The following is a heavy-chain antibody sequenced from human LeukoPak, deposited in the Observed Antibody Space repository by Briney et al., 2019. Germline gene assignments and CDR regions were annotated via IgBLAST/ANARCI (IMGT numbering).Heavy chain of an antibody. CDR3: AKDLGYDFWSGSPSFDY. J-gene: IGHJ4*02. Sequence: PGGSLRLSCAASEFTVSSSYMSWVRQAPGKGLKWVSVIYSGGRAYYADSVKGRFTISRDNSKNTLYLQMNSLRAEDTAVYYCAKDLGYDFWSGSPSFDYWGQGTLVTVSS. CDR2: IYSGGRA. CDR1: EFTVSSSY. V-gene: IGHV3-53*01. D-gene: IGHD3-3*01.